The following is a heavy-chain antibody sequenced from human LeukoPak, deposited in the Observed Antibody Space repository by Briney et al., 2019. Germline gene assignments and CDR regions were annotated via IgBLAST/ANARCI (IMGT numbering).Heavy chain of an antibody. CDR3: AIDVDTAMVNNNWYFDL. CDR2: ISYDGSNK. CDR1: GFNFGIYS. Sequence: GGSLRLSCAGSGFNFGIYSMDWVRQAPGKGLEWVAVISYDGSNKYYADSVKGRFTISRDNSKNTLYLQMNSLRAEDTAVYYCAIDVDTAMVNNNWYFDLWGRGTLVTVSS. J-gene: IGHJ2*01. V-gene: IGHV3-30*03. D-gene: IGHD5-18*01.